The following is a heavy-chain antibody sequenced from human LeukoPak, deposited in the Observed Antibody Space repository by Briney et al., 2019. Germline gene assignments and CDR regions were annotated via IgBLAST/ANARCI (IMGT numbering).Heavy chain of an antibody. D-gene: IGHD2-8*01. CDR3: ARAAGYCTNGVCRRYYYYMDV. CDR1: GYTFTSYY. J-gene: IGHJ6*03. Sequence: ASAKVSCKASGYTFTSYYMHWVRQAPGQGLEWMGIINPSGGSTSYAQKFQGRVTMTRDMSTSTVYMELSSLRSEDTAVYYCARAAGYCTNGVCRRYYYYMDVWGKGTTVTVSS. V-gene: IGHV1-46*01. CDR2: INPSGGST.